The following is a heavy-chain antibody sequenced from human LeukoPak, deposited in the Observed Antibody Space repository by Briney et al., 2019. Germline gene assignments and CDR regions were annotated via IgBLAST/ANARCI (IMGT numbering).Heavy chain of an antibody. CDR1: GCPISRSSYH. V-gene: IGHV4-39*01. J-gene: IGHJ5*02. Sequence: KPSETLFPPCTGSGCPISRSSYHWGWIRQPPRKGLERIGRNYYSGSTYYHPSPKSRDTISVDTSKNQFSLKLSSVTAADTAVYYCAAGLTIFGRGWFDPWGQGTLVTVSS. CDR3: AAGLTIFGRGWFDP. CDR2: NYYSGST. D-gene: IGHD3-3*01.